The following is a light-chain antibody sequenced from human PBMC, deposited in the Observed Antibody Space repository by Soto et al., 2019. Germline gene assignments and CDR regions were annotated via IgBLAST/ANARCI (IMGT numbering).Light chain of an antibody. CDR3: QQYDNLPYT. V-gene: IGKV1-33*01. J-gene: IGKJ5*01. CDR2: DAS. Sequence: DSQMTQSPSSLSAAVGYRVTITCQASQDISNYLNWYQQKPGKAPKLLIYDASNLETGVPSRFSGSGSGTDFTFTISSLQPEDIATYYCQQYDNLPYTFGQGTRLEIK. CDR1: QDISNY.